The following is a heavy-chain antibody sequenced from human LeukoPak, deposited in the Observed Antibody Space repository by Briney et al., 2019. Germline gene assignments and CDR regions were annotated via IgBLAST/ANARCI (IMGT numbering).Heavy chain of an antibody. D-gene: IGHD5-18*01. CDR2: IYYSGST. J-gene: IGHJ3*02. CDR3: ARDAGYSFDAFDI. Sequence: SETLSLTSTVSGGSISSYYWSWIRQPPGKGLEWIGYIYYSGSTNYNPSLKSRVTISVDTSKNQFSPKMSSVTAADTAVYYCARDAGYSFDAFDIWGQGTMVIVSS. V-gene: IGHV4-59*01. CDR1: GGSISSYY.